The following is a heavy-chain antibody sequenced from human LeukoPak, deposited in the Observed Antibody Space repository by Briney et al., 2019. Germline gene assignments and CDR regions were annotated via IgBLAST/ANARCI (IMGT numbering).Heavy chain of an antibody. D-gene: IGHD6-13*01. V-gene: IGHV4-39*01. Sequence: SETLSLTCTVSGGSISSSSYYWGWIRQPPGKGLEWIGSIYYSGSTYYNPSLKSRVTMSVDTSKNQFSLKLSSVTAADTAVYYCARLSSSSNDAFDIWGQGTMLTVSS. CDR2: IYYSGST. CDR3: ARLSSSSNDAFDI. J-gene: IGHJ3*02. CDR1: GGSISSSSYY.